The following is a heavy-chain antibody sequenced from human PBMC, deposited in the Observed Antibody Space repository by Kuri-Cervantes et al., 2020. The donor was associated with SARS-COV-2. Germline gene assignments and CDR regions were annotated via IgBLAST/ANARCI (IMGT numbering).Heavy chain of an antibody. CDR3: AKGARGDMDAFDI. V-gene: IGHV4-38-2*02. D-gene: IGHD2-15*01. CDR1: GYSISSGYH. J-gene: IGHJ3*02. Sequence: SETLSLTCTVSGYSISSGYHWGWIRQPPGKGLEWIGSIYHSGSTNYNPSLKRRVSMSVDASKSQFSLNLASMSAADTAVYYCAKGARGDMDAFDIWGLGTMVTVSS. CDR2: IYHSGST.